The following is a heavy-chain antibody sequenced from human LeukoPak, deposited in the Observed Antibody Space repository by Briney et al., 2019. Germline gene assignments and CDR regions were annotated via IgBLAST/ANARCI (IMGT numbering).Heavy chain of an antibody. D-gene: IGHD3-22*01. V-gene: IGHV1-69*05. Sequence: SVKVSCKASGGTFSSYAISWVRQAPGQGLEWMGRIIPIFGTANYAQKFQGRVTITTDESTSTAYMELGSLRSEDTAVYYCARRLNYYDSSGYPSSSDYWGQGTLVTVSS. CDR3: ARRLNYYDSSGYPSSSDY. CDR2: IIPIFGTA. CDR1: GGTFSSYA. J-gene: IGHJ4*02.